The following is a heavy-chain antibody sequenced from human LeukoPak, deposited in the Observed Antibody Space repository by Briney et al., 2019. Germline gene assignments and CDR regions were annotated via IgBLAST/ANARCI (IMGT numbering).Heavy chain of an antibody. D-gene: IGHD1-26*01. CDR1: GFTFSSYW. J-gene: IGHJ4*02. CDR3: ARHRQIVGATNPAPPFDY. CDR2: INTDGSST. V-gene: IGHV3-74*01. Sequence: GGSLRLSCAASGFTFSSYWMHWVRQAPGKGLVWVSRINTDGSSTSYADSVKGRFTISRDNAKNTLYLQMNSLRAEDTAVYYCARHRQIVGATNPAPPFDYWGQGTLVTVSS.